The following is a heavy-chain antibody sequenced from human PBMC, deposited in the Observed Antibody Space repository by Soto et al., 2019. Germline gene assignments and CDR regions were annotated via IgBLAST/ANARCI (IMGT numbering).Heavy chain of an antibody. CDR2: IKSKTDGGTT. CDR3: TTGAGDCSSTSYYGDYGDYFHYYYMDV. D-gene: IGHD2-2*01. Sequence: PGGSLRLSCAASGFTFSNAWMSWVRQAPGKELKWVSRIKSKTDGGTTDYAAPVKGRFTISRDDSKNTLYLQMNSLKTEDTAVYYCTTGAGDCSSTSYYGDYGDYFHYYYMDVWGKGTTVTVSS. CDR1: GFTFSNAW. V-gene: IGHV3-15*01. J-gene: IGHJ6*03.